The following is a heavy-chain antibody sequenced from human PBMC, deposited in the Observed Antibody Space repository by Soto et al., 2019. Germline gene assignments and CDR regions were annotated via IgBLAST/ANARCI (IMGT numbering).Heavy chain of an antibody. D-gene: IGHD1-26*01. CDR2: ITGSVSGT. CDR3: AKDDSGHGDPNWVGP. CDR1: GFSFRTYA. Sequence: AGSLRLSCAASGFSFRTYAMSWVRQAPGKGLEWVSAITGSVSGTYYADSVKGRFTISRDSPKNTVYLQMNSLRAEDTAIYYCAKDDSGHGDPNWVGPWGQGSLVTLSS. V-gene: IGHV3-23*01. J-gene: IGHJ5*02.